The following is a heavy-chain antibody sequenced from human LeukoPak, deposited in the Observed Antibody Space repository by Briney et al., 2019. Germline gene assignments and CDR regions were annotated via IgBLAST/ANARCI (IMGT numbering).Heavy chain of an antibody. CDR2: IYYSGST. D-gene: IGHD2-21*02. CDR3: ARQVVTAIPDWFDP. CDR1: GGSISSSSYY. Sequence: SETLSLTCTVSGGSISSSSYYWSWIRQPPGKGLEWIGYIYYSGSTNYNPSLKSRVTISVGTSKNQFSLKLSSVTAADTAVYYCARQVVTAIPDWFDPWGQGTLVTVSS. J-gene: IGHJ5*02. V-gene: IGHV4-61*01.